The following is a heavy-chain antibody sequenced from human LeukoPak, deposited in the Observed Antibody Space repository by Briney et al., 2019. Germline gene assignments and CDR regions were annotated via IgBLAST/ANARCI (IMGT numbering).Heavy chain of an antibody. J-gene: IGHJ5*02. Sequence: ASAKVSCKASGYTFTSYYMHWVRQAPRQGHEWMLIINPSGGSTSYAQKFQGRVPMTRDTSTSTVYMELSSLRSEDTAVYYCARDFGNRPEVMYATNWFDPWGQGTLVTVSS. V-gene: IGHV1-46*01. D-gene: IGHD2-8*02. CDR1: GYTFTSYY. CDR2: INPSGGST. CDR3: ARDFGNRPEVMYATNWFDP.